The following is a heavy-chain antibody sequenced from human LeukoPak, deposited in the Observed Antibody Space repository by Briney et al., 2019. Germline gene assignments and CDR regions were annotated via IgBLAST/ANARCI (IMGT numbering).Heavy chain of an antibody. CDR2: ISSSGSTI. D-gene: IGHD6-19*01. Sequence: PGGSLRLSCAASGFTFSDYYMSWIRQAPGKGLEWVSYISSSGSTIYYADSVKGRFTISRDNAKNSLYLQMNSLRAEDTAVYYCARGPLVRIAVAGTDAFDIWGQGTMVTVSS. J-gene: IGHJ3*02. V-gene: IGHV3-11*01. CDR3: ARGPLVRIAVAGTDAFDI. CDR1: GFTFSDYY.